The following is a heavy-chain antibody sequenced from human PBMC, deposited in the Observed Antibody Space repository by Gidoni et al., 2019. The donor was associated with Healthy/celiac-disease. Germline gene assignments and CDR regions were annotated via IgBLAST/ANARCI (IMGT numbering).Heavy chain of an antibody. J-gene: IGHJ4*02. CDR1: GYNFNNYW. CDR2: IYPGDSDT. V-gene: IGHV5-51*01. Sequence: EVQLVQSGAEVKKPGESLKISCKASGYNFNNYWIGWVRQMPGKGLEWLGIIYPGDSDTRYSPSFQGQVTISADKSISTAYLQWNSLKASDTAMYYCARLRDTALNYWGQGTLVTVSS. CDR3: ARLRDTALNY. D-gene: IGHD5-18*01.